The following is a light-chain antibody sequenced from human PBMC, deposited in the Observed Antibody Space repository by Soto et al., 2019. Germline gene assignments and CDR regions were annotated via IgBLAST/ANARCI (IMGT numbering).Light chain of an antibody. CDR3: QQYDSFSVT. V-gene: IGKV1-5*01. J-gene: IGKJ5*01. CDR2: DSS. CDR1: QSISSW. Sequence: DIQLTESPSTLSASAGERATIALRASQSISSWLAWYQQKPGRAPKLLIYDSSSLESGVPSRFSGSGSGTEFRLTISTMQPDDFATYYCQQYDSFSVTFGQGTRLEIK.